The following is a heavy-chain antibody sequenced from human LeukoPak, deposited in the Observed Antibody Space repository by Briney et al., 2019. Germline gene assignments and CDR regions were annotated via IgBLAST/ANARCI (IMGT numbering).Heavy chain of an antibody. J-gene: IGHJ6*03. V-gene: IGHV4-59*11. D-gene: IGHD3-22*01. CDR2: IYSSGST. CDR1: GGAISGQY. CDR3: ARVPNYYDRSGYSPASYYYYYMDV. Sequence: SETLSLTCSVSGGAISGQYWSWIRQSPGKGLEWIGCIYSSGSTSYNPSLKSRVNILIDTSRSQFSLDLSSVTAADTAVYYCARVPNYYDRSGYSPASYYYYYMDVWGKGTRVTVSS.